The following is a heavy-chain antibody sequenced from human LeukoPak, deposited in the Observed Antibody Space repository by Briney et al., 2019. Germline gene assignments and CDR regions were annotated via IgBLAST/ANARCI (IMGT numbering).Heavy chain of an antibody. CDR2: IYYSGST. Sequence: SETLSLTCTVSGASISSRSNYWGWIRQPPGKGLEWIGSIYYSGSTYYNPSLKSRVTISVDTSKNQFSLKLSSVTAADTAVYYCARNGELRPFDYWGQGTLVTVSS. D-gene: IGHD1-26*01. V-gene: IGHV4-39*01. CDR3: ARNGELRPFDY. CDR1: GASISSRSNY. J-gene: IGHJ4*02.